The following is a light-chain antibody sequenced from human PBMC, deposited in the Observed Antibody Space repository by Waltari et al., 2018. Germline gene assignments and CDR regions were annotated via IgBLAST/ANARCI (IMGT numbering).Light chain of an antibody. CDR2: KND. V-gene: IGLV1-47*01. CDR3: AVWDDVLSSWV. CDR1: SFTIGRNY. J-gene: IGLJ3*02. Sequence: QSALTQPPSASGTPGQGVTISCSGSSFTIGRNYVYWYQQLSGAAPKLLMFKNDQRPSGVPDRFSGTRSGASASLAIIGLRSEDEADYYCAVWDDVLSSWVFGGGTKLTVL.